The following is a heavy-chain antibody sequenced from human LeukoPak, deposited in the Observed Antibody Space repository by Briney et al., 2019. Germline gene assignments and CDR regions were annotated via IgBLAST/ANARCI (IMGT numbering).Heavy chain of an antibody. CDR3: ATEAPTSGYSSSWYFGGAFDI. V-gene: IGHV3-30*02. J-gene: IGHJ3*02. CDR2: IRYDGSNK. CDR1: GFTFSSYG. Sequence: GGSLRLSCAASGFTFSSYGMHWVRQAPGKGLEWVAFIRYDGSNKYYADSVKGRFTISRDNSKNTLYLQMNSLRAEDTAVYYCATEAPTSGYSSSWYFGGAFDIWGQGTMVTVSS. D-gene: IGHD6-13*01.